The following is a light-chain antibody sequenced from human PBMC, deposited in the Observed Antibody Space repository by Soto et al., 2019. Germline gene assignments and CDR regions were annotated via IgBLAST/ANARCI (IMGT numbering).Light chain of an antibody. V-gene: IGLV2-14*01. CDR3: SSWTSSSTYV. CDR2: DVS. J-gene: IGLJ1*01. Sequence: QSALTQPASVSGSPGQSITISCTGTSSDVGGYNYVSWYQQQPGKAPKLMIYDVSNRPSGVSNRFSASKSGDTASLTIYGLQAEDEADYYCSSWTSSSTYVFGTGTKVTVL. CDR1: SSDVGGYNY.